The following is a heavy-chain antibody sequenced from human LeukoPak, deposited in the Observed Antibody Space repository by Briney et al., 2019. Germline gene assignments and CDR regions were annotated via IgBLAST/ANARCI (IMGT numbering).Heavy chain of an antibody. CDR3: ARMSPRATKASFDY. V-gene: IGHV4-59*01. CDR1: GGSISSYY. D-gene: IGHD1-26*01. Sequence: SETLSLTCTVSGGSISSYYWSWIRQPAGKGLEWIGYIYYSGSTNYNPSLKSRVTISVDTSKNQFSLKLSSVTAADTAVYYCARMSPRATKASFDYWGQGTLVTVSS. CDR2: IYYSGST. J-gene: IGHJ4*02.